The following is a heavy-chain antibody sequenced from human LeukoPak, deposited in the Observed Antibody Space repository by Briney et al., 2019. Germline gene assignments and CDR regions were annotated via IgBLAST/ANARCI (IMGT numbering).Heavy chain of an antibody. V-gene: IGHV3-74*01. Sequence: GGSLRLSCAASGFTFSSYWMQWVRQAPGKGLVWVSRIKNDGSVTNYADSVKGRYTISRDNAKNTLYLQMNSLRAEDTAVYYCARYNAAAVDYWGQGTLVTVSS. CDR3: ARYNAAAVDY. CDR2: IKNDGSVT. CDR1: GFTFSSYW. D-gene: IGHD6-13*01. J-gene: IGHJ4*02.